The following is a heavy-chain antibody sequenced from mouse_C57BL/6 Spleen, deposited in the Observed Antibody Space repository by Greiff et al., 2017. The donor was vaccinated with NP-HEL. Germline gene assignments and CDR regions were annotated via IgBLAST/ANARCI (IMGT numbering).Heavy chain of an antibody. Sequence: QVQLQQSGAELVRPGTSVKVSCKASGYAFTNYLIEWVKQRPGQGLEWIGVINPGSGGTNYNEKFKGKATLTADKSSSTAYMQLSSLTSEDSAVYFCAREMDGYNGGAMDYWGQGTSVTVSS. J-gene: IGHJ4*01. V-gene: IGHV1-54*01. CDR3: AREMDGYNGGAMDY. CDR2: INPGSGGT. CDR1: GYAFTNYL. D-gene: IGHD2-3*01.